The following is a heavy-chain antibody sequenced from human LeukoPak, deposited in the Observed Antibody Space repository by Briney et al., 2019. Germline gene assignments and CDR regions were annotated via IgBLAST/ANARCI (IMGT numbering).Heavy chain of an antibody. V-gene: IGHV3-30*03. J-gene: IGHJ4*02. CDR1: RFTFNTFG. D-gene: IGHD2-21*02. CDR3: RAATKYRDYYYDY. Sequence: GRSLRLSCAASRFTFNTFGMHWVRQAPGKGLEWVAVISSDGSNKYYADSVKGLFTISRDNSKDTLYLQMSSLAIEDTAVYYCRAATKYRDYYYDYWGQGTLVTVSS. CDR2: ISSDGSNK.